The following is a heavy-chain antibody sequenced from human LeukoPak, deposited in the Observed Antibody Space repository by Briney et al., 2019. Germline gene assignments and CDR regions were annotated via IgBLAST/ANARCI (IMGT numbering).Heavy chain of an antibody. CDR3: TRDNGGEQPASLFDY. J-gene: IGHJ4*02. CDR2: INPNSGAT. D-gene: IGHD1/OR15-1a*01. V-gene: IGHV1-2*02. CDR1: AYTFTGYY. Sequence: ASVKVSCKASAYTFTGYYMHWVRQAPGQGLEWMGWINPNSGATNIAQRFRDRVTMTRDTSLSTAYLELRWLTSDATALYSCTRDNGGEQPASLFDYWGQGTLVTVSS.